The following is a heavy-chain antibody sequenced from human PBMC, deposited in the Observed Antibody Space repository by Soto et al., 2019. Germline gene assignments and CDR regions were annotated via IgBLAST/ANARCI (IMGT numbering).Heavy chain of an antibody. J-gene: IGHJ5*02. V-gene: IGHV1-8*01. CDR3: ARQPLDCSTGVCYIRSGWFDP. D-gene: IGHD2-8*01. Sequence: ASVKVSCKASGYTFTSYDINWVRQATGQGLEWMGWMNPNSGNTGYAQKFQGRVTMTRNTSISTAYMELTSVTAADTAVYSCARQPLDCSTGVCYIRSGWFDPWGQGTPVTVSS. CDR1: GYTFTSYD. CDR2: MNPNSGNT.